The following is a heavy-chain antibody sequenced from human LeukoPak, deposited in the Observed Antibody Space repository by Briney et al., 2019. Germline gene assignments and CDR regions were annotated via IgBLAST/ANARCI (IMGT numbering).Heavy chain of an antibody. CDR3: ASTVTSNKVQH. J-gene: IGHJ1*01. V-gene: IGHV3-30*03. CDR2: ISYDGSDK. CDR1: GFTFNGYW. D-gene: IGHD4-17*01. Sequence: PGGSLRLSCAASGFTFNGYWMTWVRQAPGKGLEWVAVISYDGSDKYHADSVKGRFTISRDNSKNTLYLQMNSLRAEDTAVYFCASTVTSNKVQHWGQGTLVTVSS.